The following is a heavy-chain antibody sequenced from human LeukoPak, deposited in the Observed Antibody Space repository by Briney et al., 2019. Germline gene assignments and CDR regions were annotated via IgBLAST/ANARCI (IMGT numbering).Heavy chain of an antibody. CDR2: INPNSGGT. D-gene: IGHD1-26*01. V-gene: IGHV1-2*02. CDR3: ARVPPVGIVGATDWFDP. J-gene: IGHJ5*02. Sequence: GASVKVSCKASGYTFSGYYMHWVRQAPGQGLEWMGWINPNSGGTNYAQKFQGRVTMTRDTSITTTYMELSRLRSDDTAVYYCARVPPVGIVGATDWFDPWGQGTLVTVSS. CDR1: GYTFSGYY.